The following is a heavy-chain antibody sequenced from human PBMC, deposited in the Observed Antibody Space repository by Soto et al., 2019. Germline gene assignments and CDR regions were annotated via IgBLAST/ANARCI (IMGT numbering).Heavy chain of an antibody. CDR2: FDPEDGET. V-gene: IGHV1-24*01. Sequence: ASVKVSCKVSGYTLTELSMHWVRQAPGKGLEWMGGFDPEDGETIYAQKFQGRVTMAEDTSTDTAYMELSSLRSEDTAVYYCATSYDFSRGPFDYWGQGTLVTVSS. J-gene: IGHJ4*02. D-gene: IGHD3-3*01. CDR1: GYTLTELS. CDR3: ATSYDFSRGPFDY.